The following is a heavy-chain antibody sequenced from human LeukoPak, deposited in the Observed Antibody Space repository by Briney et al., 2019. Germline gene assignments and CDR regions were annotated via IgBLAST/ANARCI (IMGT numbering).Heavy chain of an antibody. CDR3: ARSKAVAGPLYGMDV. D-gene: IGHD6-19*01. V-gene: IGHV4-39*07. Sequence: SETLSLTCTVSGGSISSSSYYWGWIRQPPGKGLEWIGSIYYSGSTYYNPSLKSRVTISVDTSKNQFSLKLSSVTAADTAVYYCARSKAVAGPLYGMDVWGQGTTVTVSS. J-gene: IGHJ6*02. CDR2: IYYSGST. CDR1: GGSISSSSYY.